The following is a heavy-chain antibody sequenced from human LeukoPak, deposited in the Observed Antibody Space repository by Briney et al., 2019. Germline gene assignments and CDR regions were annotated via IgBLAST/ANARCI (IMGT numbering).Heavy chain of an antibody. D-gene: IGHD1-7*01. J-gene: IGHJ4*02. Sequence: GGSLRLSCAPSGFTVSSNYMSWVRQAPGKGLEWVSVIYSGGDTFYADSVKGRFTISRDNSKNTLYLQMNSLRAEDTAVYYCAAEVELSSNGPYFNSWGQGTLVTVSS. CDR2: IYSGGDT. CDR1: GFTVSSNY. V-gene: IGHV3-53*01. CDR3: AAEVELSSNGPYFNS.